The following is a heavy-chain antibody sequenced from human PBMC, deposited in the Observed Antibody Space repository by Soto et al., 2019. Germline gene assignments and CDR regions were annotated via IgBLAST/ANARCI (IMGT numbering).Heavy chain of an antibody. D-gene: IGHD6-19*01. CDR3: AKAFRLAGIHSCDS. Sequence: ELQLLESGGGLVQPGGSLRLSCAASGFTFSTYAMSWVRQAPGKGLVWVSAISDSGGSTYYADSVKGRFTISRDNSKNALFLQINSLRAEDTAIYFCAKAFRLAGIHSCDSWGQGTLVTVSS. CDR2: ISDSGGST. J-gene: IGHJ4*02. V-gene: IGHV3-23*01. CDR1: GFTFSTYA.